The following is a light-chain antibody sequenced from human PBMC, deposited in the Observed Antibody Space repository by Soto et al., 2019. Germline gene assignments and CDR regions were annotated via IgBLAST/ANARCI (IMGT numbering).Light chain of an antibody. Sequence: QSVLTQPPSVSGAPGQRVTLSCTGGRSNIGAGYDVHWYQQLPGTAPKLLIYGNTDRPSGVPDRFSGSKSGTSASLAITGLQPEDEADYYCQSYDISLRGYVFGDGTKVTVL. CDR1: RSNIGAGYD. J-gene: IGLJ1*01. V-gene: IGLV1-40*01. CDR3: QSYDISLRGYV. CDR2: GNT.